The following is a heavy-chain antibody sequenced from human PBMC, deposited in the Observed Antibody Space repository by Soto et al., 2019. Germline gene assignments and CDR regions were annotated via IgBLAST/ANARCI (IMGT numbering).Heavy chain of an antibody. CDR1: GGSISSYH. CDR3: ARDRGKDTAMLNGMDV. V-gene: IGHV4-59*01. D-gene: IGHD5-18*01. Sequence: PSETLSLTCTVSGGSISSYHWSWIRQPPGKGLEWIGYIYYSGSTNYNPSLKSRVTISVDTSKNQFSLKLSSVTAADTAVYYCARDRGKDTAMLNGMDVWGQGTTVTVSS. CDR2: IYYSGST. J-gene: IGHJ6*02.